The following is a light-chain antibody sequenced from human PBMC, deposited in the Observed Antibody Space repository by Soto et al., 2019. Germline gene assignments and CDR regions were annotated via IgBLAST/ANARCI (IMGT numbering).Light chain of an antibody. CDR1: QSISSY. J-gene: IGKJ3*01. V-gene: IGKV1-39*01. CDR3: QQSYSTPFT. CDR2: TAS. Sequence: DIQMTQPQSSLSASVGDRVTITCRASQSISSYLNWYQQKPGKAPKLLIYTASSLQSGGQSRCSGSGSGTDFTLTISSLQPEDFSTYYCQQSYSTPFTSGPGTKVDI.